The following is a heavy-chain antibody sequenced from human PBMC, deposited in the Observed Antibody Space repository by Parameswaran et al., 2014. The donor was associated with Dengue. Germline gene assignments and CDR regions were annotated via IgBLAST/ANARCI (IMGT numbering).Heavy chain of an antibody. CDR3: ARSRRYTGIDY. Sequence: WVRQAPGQGLEWMGWINTNTGNPTYAQDFTGRFVFSLDTSVSTAYLQISSLKAEDTAVYYCARSRRYTGIDYWDREPWSPSPQ. CDR2: INTNTGNP. D-gene: IGHD1-26*01. V-gene: IGHV7-4-1*02. J-gene: IGHJ4*02.